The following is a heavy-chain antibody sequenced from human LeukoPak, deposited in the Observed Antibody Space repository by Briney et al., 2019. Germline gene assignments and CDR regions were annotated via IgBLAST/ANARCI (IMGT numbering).Heavy chain of an antibody. D-gene: IGHD6-13*01. CDR1: GFTFSRYG. CDR3: ARGSLGLGPHAFDI. J-gene: IGHJ3*02. V-gene: IGHV3-33*07. Sequence: GGSLRLSCVASGFTFSRYGMYWVRRAPGKGLEWVAFIRDDGGEKYHADSVKGRFTISRDNSKNTLYLQMNSLRAEDTAVYCCARGSLGLGPHAFDIWGQGTMVTVSS. CDR2: IRDDGGEK.